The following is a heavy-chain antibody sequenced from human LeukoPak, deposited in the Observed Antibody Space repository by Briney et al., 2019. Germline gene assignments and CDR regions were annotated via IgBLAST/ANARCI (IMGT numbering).Heavy chain of an antibody. CDR3: AKGDYGDYSGAFDI. V-gene: IGHV3-23*01. D-gene: IGHD4-17*01. CDR1: GFTFSSYA. J-gene: IGHJ3*02. CDR2: ISGSGGST. Sequence: GGSLRLSCAASGFTFSSYAMSWVRQAPGKGREWVSPISGSGGSTYYADSVKGRFTISRDNSKNTLYLQMNSLRAEDTAVYYCAKGDYGDYSGAFDIWGQGTMVTVSS.